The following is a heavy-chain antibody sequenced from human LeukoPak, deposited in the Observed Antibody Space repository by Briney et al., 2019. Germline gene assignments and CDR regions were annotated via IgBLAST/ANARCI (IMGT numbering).Heavy chain of an antibody. CDR2: IYTSGST. Sequence: SETLSLTCTVAGGSISSGSYYWSWIRQPAGKGLEWIGRIYTSGSTNYNPSLKSRVTISVDTSKNQFSLKLSSVTAADTAVYYCARHEPGYCSSTSCYYSNWFEPWGQGTLVTVSS. CDR3: ARHEPGYCSSTSCYYSNWFEP. J-gene: IGHJ5*02. CDR1: GGSISSGSYY. D-gene: IGHD2-2*01. V-gene: IGHV4-61*02.